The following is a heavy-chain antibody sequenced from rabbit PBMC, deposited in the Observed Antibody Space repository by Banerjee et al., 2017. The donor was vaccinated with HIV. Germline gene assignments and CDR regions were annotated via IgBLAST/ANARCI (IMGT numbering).Heavy chain of an antibody. CDR1: GFSFSSSYY. J-gene: IGHJ3*01. CDR2: IHTGSGST. Sequence: QEQLVESGGGLVQPEGSLTLTCTASGFSFSSSYYMCWVRQAPGKGLEWIGCIHTGSGSTYYASWAKGRFTISKASSTTVTLQMTSLTAADTATYFCARSADAGCAYALWGQGTLVTVS. V-gene: IGHV1S45*01. CDR3: ARSADAGCAYAL. D-gene: IGHD6-1*01.